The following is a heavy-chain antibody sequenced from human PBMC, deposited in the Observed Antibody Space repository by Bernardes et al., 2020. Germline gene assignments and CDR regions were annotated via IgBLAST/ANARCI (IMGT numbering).Heavy chain of an antibody. Sequence: GGSLRLSCAASGFTFDSYAMSWVRQAPGKGLEWVSVISGSGGTTFYAESVKGRFTISRDNSKNTVYLQMNSLRAEDTAIYYCAKRNSSGWYYFDYWGQGTLVTVSS. D-gene: IGHD6-19*01. V-gene: IGHV3-23*01. CDR1: GFTFDSYA. CDR3: AKRNSSGWYYFDY. CDR2: ISGSGGTT. J-gene: IGHJ4*02.